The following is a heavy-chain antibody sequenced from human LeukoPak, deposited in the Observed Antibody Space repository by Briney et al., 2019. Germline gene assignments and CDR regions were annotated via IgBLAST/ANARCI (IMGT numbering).Heavy chain of an antibody. Sequence: GGSLRLSCAASGFTFSTYWMTWVRQAPGKGLEWVAYISPDGSIQYYVDSVKGRFTISRGNAQNSLYLQMNSPRVEDTAVYYCARDDGARTIDYWGQGTHVSVSA. CDR1: GFTFSTYW. J-gene: IGHJ4*02. D-gene: IGHD3-10*01. CDR3: ARDDGARTIDY. CDR2: ISPDGSIQ. V-gene: IGHV3-7*04.